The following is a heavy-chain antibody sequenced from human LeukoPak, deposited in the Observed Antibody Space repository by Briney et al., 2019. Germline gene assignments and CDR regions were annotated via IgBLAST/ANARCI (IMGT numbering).Heavy chain of an antibody. J-gene: IGHJ4*02. D-gene: IGHD5-18*01. V-gene: IGHV3-21*01. CDR2: ISSSSSYI. CDR1: GFTFSSYS. Sequence: GGSLRLSCAASGFTFSSYSMNWVRQAPGKGLEWVSSISSSSSYIYYADSVKGRFTISIDNAKNSLYLQMNSLRAEDTAVYYCARDRDTAVVNFDYWGQGTLVTVSS. CDR3: ARDRDTAVVNFDY.